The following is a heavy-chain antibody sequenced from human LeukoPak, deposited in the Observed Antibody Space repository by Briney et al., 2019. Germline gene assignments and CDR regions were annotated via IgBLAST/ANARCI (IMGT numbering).Heavy chain of an antibody. J-gene: IGHJ3*02. Sequence: GGSLRLSCVVSGFTFTSYRMSWVRQAPGQGLEWVANINQDGSEKYYVDSVKGRFTISRDNAKNSLYLQMNSLRAEDTAVYYCARERAYYTSGSLSLDIWGQGTMVTVSS. V-gene: IGHV3-7*04. CDR1: GFTFTSYR. D-gene: IGHD3-10*01. CDR3: ARERAYYTSGSLSLDI. CDR2: INQDGSEK.